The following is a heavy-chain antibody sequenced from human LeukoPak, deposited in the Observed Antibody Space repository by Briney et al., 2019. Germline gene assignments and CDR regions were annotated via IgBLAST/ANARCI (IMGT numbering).Heavy chain of an antibody. Sequence: SETLSLTCTVSGCSISSSSYYWGWLRHPPGKGLRWSGSINYGGNTYYQPSLKRGATLSVETSKKLFLLKLTSVAAAPAVGYYWPSGYSYDLFDYCGHGTPVTVSP. D-gene: IGHD5-18*01. CDR2: INYGGNT. CDR3: PSGYSYDLFDY. CDR1: GCSISSSSYY. J-gene: IGHJ4*01. V-gene: IGHV4-39*06.